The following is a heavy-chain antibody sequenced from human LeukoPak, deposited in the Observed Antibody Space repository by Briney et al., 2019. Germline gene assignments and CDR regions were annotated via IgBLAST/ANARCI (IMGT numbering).Heavy chain of an antibody. J-gene: IGHJ4*02. V-gene: IGHV1-46*01. CDR2: SNPSGGAT. D-gene: IGHD3-22*01. CDR3: ARARDYDSSAYPPDY. CDR1: GXTXTXXX. Sequence: XXXGXTXTXXXIHWVRQAPGQGLEWMGISNPSGGATNYAQKFQGGVTMTRDTSTSTVYMELSSLRSEDTAIYYCARARDYDSSAYPPDYWGQGTLVTVSS.